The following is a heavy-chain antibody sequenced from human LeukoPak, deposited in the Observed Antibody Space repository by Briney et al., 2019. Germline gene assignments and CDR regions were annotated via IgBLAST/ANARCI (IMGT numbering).Heavy chain of an antibody. J-gene: IGHJ4*02. CDR1: GGSISSSSYY. Sequence: SETLSLTCTVSGGSISSSSYYWGWIRQPPGEGLEWIGSIFCSGGTYYNPSLMSRVTISVDTSKNQFSLKLNSVTAAGTAVYYYARRGYTYGQFDYWGQGTLVTVSS. V-gene: IGHV4-39*01. CDR3: ARRGYTYGQFDY. D-gene: IGHD5-18*01. CDR2: IFCSGGT.